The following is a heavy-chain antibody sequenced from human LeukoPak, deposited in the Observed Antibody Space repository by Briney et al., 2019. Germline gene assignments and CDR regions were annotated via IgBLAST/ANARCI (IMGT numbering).Heavy chain of an antibody. J-gene: IGHJ5*02. CDR3: AREYRGYSYGRNWFDP. Sequence: GASVKVSCKASGYTFTSYDINWVRQATGQGLEWMGWMNPNSGNTGYAQKFQGRVTMTRNTSLSTAYMELSSLRSEDTAVYYCAREYRGYSYGRNWFDPWGQGTLVTVSS. D-gene: IGHD5-18*01. CDR1: GYTFTSYD. V-gene: IGHV1-8*01. CDR2: MNPNSGNT.